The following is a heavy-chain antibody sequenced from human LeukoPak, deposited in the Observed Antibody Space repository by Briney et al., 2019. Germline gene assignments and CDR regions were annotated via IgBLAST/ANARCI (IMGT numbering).Heavy chain of an antibody. CDR2: IYYSGSI. Sequence: GSLRLSCAVSGSIFSSYAMSWVRQAPGKGLEWIGNIYYSGSIYYNPSLKSRVTISVDTSKNQFSLKLTSVTAADTAVYYCARRARNSDALDIWGQGTMVTVSS. V-gene: IGHV4-39*01. CDR3: ARRARNSDALDI. J-gene: IGHJ3*02. D-gene: IGHD4-23*01. CDR1: GSIFSSYA.